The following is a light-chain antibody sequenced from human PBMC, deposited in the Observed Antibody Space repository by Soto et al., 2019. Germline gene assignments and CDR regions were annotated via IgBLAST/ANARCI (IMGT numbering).Light chain of an antibody. V-gene: IGKV3-20*01. Sequence: EIVLTQSPGTLSLSPGERATLSCRASQSINSRYLAWYQQKPGQAPRLLIYGASSRATGIPDRFSGSGSGKAFTLTISRLEPEDFAVYYCQQFGSSPGFTFGPGTKVDIK. CDR1: QSINSRY. J-gene: IGKJ3*01. CDR2: GAS. CDR3: QQFGSSPGFT.